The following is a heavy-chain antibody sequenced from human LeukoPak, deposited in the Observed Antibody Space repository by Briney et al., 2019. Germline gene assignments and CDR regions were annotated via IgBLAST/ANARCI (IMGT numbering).Heavy chain of an antibody. CDR1: GFTFSSYS. CDR2: ISSSSSYI. V-gene: IGHV3-21*01. CDR3: ARGGVATIMVDY. Sequence: GGSLRLSCAASGFTFSSYSMNWVRQAPGKGLEWVSSISSSSSYIYYADSVKGRFTISRDNAKNSLYLQMNSLRAEDTAVYYCARGGVATIMVDYWGQGTLVTVSS. D-gene: IGHD5-12*01. J-gene: IGHJ4*02.